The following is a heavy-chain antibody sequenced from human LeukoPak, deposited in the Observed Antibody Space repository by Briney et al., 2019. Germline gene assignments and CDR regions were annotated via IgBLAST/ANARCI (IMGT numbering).Heavy chain of an antibody. CDR1: GGSISSSSYY. V-gene: IGHV4-39*07. J-gene: IGHJ3*02. CDR3: ARARGVVYAHNAFDI. D-gene: IGHD2-8*02. Sequence: PSETLSLTCTVSGGSISSSSYYWGWIRQPPGKGLEWIGSIYYSGSTNYNPSLKSRVTISVDTSKNQFSLKLSSVTAADTAVYYCARARGVVYAHNAFDIWGQGTMVTVSS. CDR2: IYYSGST.